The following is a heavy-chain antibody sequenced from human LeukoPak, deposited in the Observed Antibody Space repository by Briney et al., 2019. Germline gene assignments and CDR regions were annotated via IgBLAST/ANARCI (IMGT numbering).Heavy chain of an antibody. J-gene: IGHJ6*02. Sequence: GGSLRLSCAASGLPFSSNSINWFRKPPGRGLEWVSSISSSSSYIYYADSMKGRFTISRDNSKNTLYLQMNSLRAEDTAVYHCARAPSGQYYYGMDVWGQGTTVTVSS. V-gene: IGHV3-21*01. CDR1: GLPFSSNS. D-gene: IGHD1-26*01. CDR3: ARAPSGQYYYGMDV. CDR2: ISSSSSYI.